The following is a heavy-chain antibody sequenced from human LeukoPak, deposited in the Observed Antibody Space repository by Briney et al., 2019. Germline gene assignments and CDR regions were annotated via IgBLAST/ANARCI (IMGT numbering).Heavy chain of an antibody. J-gene: IGHJ3*02. CDR3: ARGPYSYDSSGAFDI. CDR2: ISSSGST. CDR1: GDSISSGDYY. V-gene: IGHV4-61*02. Sequence: SQTLSLTCTVSGDSISSGDYYWSWIRQPAGKGLEWIGRISSSGSTNYNLSLKSRVTISVDTSKNQFSLKLSSVTAADTAVYFCARGPYSYDSSGAFDIWGQGTMVTVSS. D-gene: IGHD3-22*01.